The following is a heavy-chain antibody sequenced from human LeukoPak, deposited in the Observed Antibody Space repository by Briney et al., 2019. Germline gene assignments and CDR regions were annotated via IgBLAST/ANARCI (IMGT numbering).Heavy chain of an antibody. CDR1: GGTFSSYA. Sequence: ALVKVSCKASGGTFSSYAISWVRQAPGQGLEWMGRIIPILGIANYAQKFQGRVTITADKSTSTAYMELSSLRSEDTAVYYCANGALTAPFDSWGQGTLVTVSS. D-gene: IGHD2-8*01. V-gene: IGHV1-69*04. CDR2: IIPILGIA. J-gene: IGHJ5*01. CDR3: ANGALTAPFDS.